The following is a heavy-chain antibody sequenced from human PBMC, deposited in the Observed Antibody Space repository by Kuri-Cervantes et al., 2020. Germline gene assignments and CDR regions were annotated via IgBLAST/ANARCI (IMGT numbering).Heavy chain of an antibody. CDR1: GFTFSLYA. J-gene: IGHJ6*03. V-gene: IGHV3-30-3*01. CDR2: VSYDGSNK. CDR3: ATTGQIWNAYERRYSYYMDV. Sequence: GESLKIFCAASGFTFSLYAMHWVRQAPGKGLERVAVVSYDGSNKYYADSVKGRFTISRDNSKNTLYLQINSLRAEDTAIYYCATTGQIWNAYERRYSYYMDVWGKGTTVTVSS. D-gene: IGHD3-3*01.